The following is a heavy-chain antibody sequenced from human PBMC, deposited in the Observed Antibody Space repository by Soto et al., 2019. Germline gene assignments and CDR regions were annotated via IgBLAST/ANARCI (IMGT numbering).Heavy chain of an antibody. Sequence: QMQVLQSGAEVKKPGSSVKVSCKASGDTFNNYTVSWVRQAPGQGLEWLGGILPIFGKTTYARKFQGRVTRTADESTSTVYMEMRNRRSADTDTSYSASPTADDYYHYGVDIWGKVSTVSVSS. D-gene: IGHD6-13*01. V-gene: IGHV1-69*01. CDR1: GDTFNNYT. J-gene: IGHJ6*04. CDR3: ASPTADDYYHYGVDI. CDR2: ILPIFGKT.